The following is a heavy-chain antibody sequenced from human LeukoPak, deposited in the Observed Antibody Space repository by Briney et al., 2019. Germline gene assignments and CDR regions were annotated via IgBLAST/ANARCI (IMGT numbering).Heavy chain of an antibody. V-gene: IGHV4-59*08. CDR2: IYYSGST. D-gene: IGHD3-22*01. CDR1: GGSISSYY. CDR3: ARLHDSSGYYYDYFDY. Sequence: SETLSLTCTVSGGSISSYYWSWIRQPPGKGLEWIGYIYYSGSTNYNPSLKSRVTISVDTSKNQFSLKLSSVTAADTAVYYCARLHDSSGYYYDYFDYWGQGTPVTVSS. J-gene: IGHJ4*02.